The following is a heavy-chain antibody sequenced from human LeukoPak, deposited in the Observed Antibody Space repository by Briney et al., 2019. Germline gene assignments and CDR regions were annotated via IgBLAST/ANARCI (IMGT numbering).Heavy chain of an antibody. V-gene: IGHV4-59*07. Sequence: SDTLSLTCTVSGGSISSYYWSWIRQPPGKGLEWIGYIYYSGSTNYNPSLKSRVTISVDTSKNQFSLKLSSVTAADTAVYYCARVSGDSSGYYPNYFDYWGQGTLVTVSS. J-gene: IGHJ4*02. D-gene: IGHD3-22*01. CDR3: ARVSGDSSGYYPNYFDY. CDR2: IYYSGST. CDR1: GGSISSYY.